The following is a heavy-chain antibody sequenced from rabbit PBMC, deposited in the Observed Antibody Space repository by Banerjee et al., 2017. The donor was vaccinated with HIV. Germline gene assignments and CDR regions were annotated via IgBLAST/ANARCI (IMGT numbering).Heavy chain of an antibody. J-gene: IGHJ3*01. CDR1: GFDFSSNA. Sequence: QSVEESGGGLVQPGGTLTLTCTVSGFDFSSNAMCWVRQAPGKGLEWIGCIYTGSGNTAYASWAKGRFTISKTSSTTVTLQMTSLTAADTATYFCVRGGLWGQGTLVTVS. CDR2: IYTGSGNT. CDR3: VRGGL. V-gene: IGHV1S40*01.